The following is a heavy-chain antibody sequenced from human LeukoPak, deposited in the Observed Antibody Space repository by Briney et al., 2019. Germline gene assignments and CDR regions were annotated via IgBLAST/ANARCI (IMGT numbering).Heavy chain of an antibody. CDR2: IRSKAYGGTT. J-gene: IGHJ4*02. CDR1: GFTFCDYA. CDR3: TRVRGRYGFDY. Sequence: PGGSLRLSCTASGFTFCDYAMRWVRQAQGKGVEGGGFIRSKAYGGTTEYAASVKDKFTISRDDSKSIAYLQMNSLKTEDTAVYYCTRVRGRYGFDYWGQGTLVTVSS. D-gene: IGHD5-18*01. V-gene: IGHV3-49*04.